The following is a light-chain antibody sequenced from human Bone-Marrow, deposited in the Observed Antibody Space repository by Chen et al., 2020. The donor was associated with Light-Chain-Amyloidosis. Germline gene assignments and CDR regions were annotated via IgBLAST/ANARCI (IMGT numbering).Light chain of an antibody. CDR1: SSDVGVDNH. CDR2: EVT. V-gene: IGLV2-14*01. CDR3: SSDTITNTLV. J-gene: IGLJ1*01. Sequence: QSALTQPASVSGSPGQSITISCTGTSSDVGVDNHVSWYQQHPDKAPKLMIYEVTNRPSWVHDRFAGSKSDNTASLTISGLHTEDEADYFCSSDTITNTLVFGSGTRVTVL.